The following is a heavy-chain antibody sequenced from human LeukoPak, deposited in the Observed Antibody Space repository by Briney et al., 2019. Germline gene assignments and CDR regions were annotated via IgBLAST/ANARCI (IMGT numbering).Heavy chain of an antibody. CDR1: GGSISTYY. D-gene: IGHD6-19*01. CDR3: ASWSAGSGRG. CDR2: IYYSGNT. Sequence: SETLSLTCTVSGGSISTYYWSWMRQPPGKGLEWIGYIYYSGNTNYNPSLKSRVTMSVDTSKNQFSLKLSSVTAADTAVYYCASWSAGSGRGWGQGTLVTVSS. V-gene: IGHV4-59*12. J-gene: IGHJ4*02.